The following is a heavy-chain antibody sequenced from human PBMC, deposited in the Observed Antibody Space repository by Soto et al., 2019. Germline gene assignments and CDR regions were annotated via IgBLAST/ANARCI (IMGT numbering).Heavy chain of an antibody. CDR2: ISSSSSYI. V-gene: IGHV3-21*01. D-gene: IGHD6-13*01. CDR3: ARDRLKAGAFDI. Sequence: GESLKISCAASGFTFSSYSMNWVRQAPGKGLEWVSSISSSSSYIYYADSVKGRFTISRDNAKNSLYLQMNSLRAEDTAVYYCARDRLKAGAFDIWGQGTMVTVSS. CDR1: GFTFSSYS. J-gene: IGHJ3*02.